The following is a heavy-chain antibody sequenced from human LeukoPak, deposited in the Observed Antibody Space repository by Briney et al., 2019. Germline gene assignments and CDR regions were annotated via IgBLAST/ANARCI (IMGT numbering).Heavy chain of an antibody. J-gene: IGHJ3*02. Sequence: SETLSLTCTVSGGSIGSYYWSWIQQPPGKGLEWIGYIYYSGSTNYNPSLKSRVTISVDTSKNQFSLKLSSVTAADTAVYYCARMGSGWFPDAFDIWGQGTMVTVSS. V-gene: IGHV4-59*01. CDR3: ARMGSGWFPDAFDI. D-gene: IGHD6-19*01. CDR2: IYYSGST. CDR1: GGSIGSYY.